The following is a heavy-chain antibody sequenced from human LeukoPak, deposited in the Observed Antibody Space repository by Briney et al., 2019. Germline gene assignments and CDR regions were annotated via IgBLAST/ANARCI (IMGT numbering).Heavy chain of an antibody. Sequence: SETLSLTCTVSGGSISGYYWSWIRQPAGKGLEWIGRIYTSGITNYNPSLKSRVTMSADTSKNQFSLKLSSVTAADTAVYYCARDSVGGEYFDYWGQGTLVTVSS. D-gene: IGHD3-10*01. V-gene: IGHV4-4*07. CDR3: ARDSVGGEYFDY. J-gene: IGHJ4*02. CDR2: IYTSGIT. CDR1: GGSISGYY.